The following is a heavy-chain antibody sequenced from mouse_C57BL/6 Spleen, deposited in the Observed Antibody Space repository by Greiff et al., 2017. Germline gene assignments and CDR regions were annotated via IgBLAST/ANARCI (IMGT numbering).Heavy chain of an antibody. J-gene: IGHJ1*03. CDR1: GFTFSDYY. Sequence: EVQGVESGGGLVQPGGSLKLSCAASGFTFSDYYMYWVRQTPEKRLEWVAYISNGGGSTYYPDTVKGRFTISRDNAKNTLYLQMSRLKSEDTAMYYCARLLGGYFDVWGTGTTVTVSS. CDR3: ARLLGGYFDV. CDR2: ISNGGGST. V-gene: IGHV5-12*01.